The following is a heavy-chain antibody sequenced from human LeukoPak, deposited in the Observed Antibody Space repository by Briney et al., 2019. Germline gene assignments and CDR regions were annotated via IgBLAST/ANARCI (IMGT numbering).Heavy chain of an antibody. D-gene: IGHD6-13*01. CDR1: GFTFSSYG. CDR3: ARVGIAAAGHADY. Sequence: GGSLSLSCAASGFTFSSYGMHWVRQAPGKGLEWVAVIWYDGSNKYYADSVKGRFTISRDNSKNTLYLQMNSLRAEDTAVYYCARVGIAAAGHADYWGQGTLVTVSS. J-gene: IGHJ4*02. CDR2: IWYDGSNK. V-gene: IGHV3-33*01.